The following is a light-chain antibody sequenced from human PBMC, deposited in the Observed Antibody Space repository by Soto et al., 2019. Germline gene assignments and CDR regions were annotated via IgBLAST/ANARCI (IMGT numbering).Light chain of an antibody. CDR2: EAS. V-gene: IGKV1-33*01. CDR1: QDIKSD. Sequence: DIQMTQSPSSLSASVGDRVTITCQASQDIKSDLNWYQQKSGKAPKLLIYEASDLETGVPSRFSGSGSGTDFTFTINSLQPEDIATYYCQQYDTLPLTFGGGTKVDIK. CDR3: QQYDTLPLT. J-gene: IGKJ4*01.